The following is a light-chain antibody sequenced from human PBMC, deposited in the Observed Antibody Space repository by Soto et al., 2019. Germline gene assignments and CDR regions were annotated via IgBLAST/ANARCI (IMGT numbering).Light chain of an antibody. CDR1: QGISIS. CDR3: QQYNSYPRT. V-gene: IGKV1-16*02. Sequence: DIQMTQSPSSLSASVGDRVTITCRARQGISISLAWFQQKPGKATKSLIYAASSLQSGVPSKFRGSGSGTDFTLTVSILQPEDFATYLHQQYNSYPRTFGQGTKVEIK. CDR2: AAS. J-gene: IGKJ1*01.